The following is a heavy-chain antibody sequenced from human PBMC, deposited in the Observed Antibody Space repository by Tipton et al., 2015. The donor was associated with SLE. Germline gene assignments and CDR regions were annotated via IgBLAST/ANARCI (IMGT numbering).Heavy chain of an antibody. CDR3: ARLYSGSYYYYYYGMDV. D-gene: IGHD1-26*01. Sequence: QVQLVQSGAEVKTPGASVKVSCQASGYTFTDYYMNWVRQAPGQGLAWMGRINPNSGGTNYAQKFQGRVTMTRDTSISTAYVELSRLRSDDTAVYYCARLYSGSYYYYYYGMDVWGQGTTVTVSS. CDR2: INPNSGGT. CDR1: GYTFTDYY. J-gene: IGHJ6*02. V-gene: IGHV1-2*06.